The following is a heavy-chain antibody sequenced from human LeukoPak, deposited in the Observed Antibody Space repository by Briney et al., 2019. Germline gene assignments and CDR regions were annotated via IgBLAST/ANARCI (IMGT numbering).Heavy chain of an antibody. CDR2: IYYSGST. CDR3: ARWRGNVFDY. CDR1: GXSISSHY. V-gene: IGHV4-59*11. D-gene: IGHD1-1*01. J-gene: IGHJ4*02. Sequence: SLTXTVSGXSISSHYWSWIRQPPGKGLEWIGYIYYSGSTNDNASLKRRVSISVDKSKNKFSLKLSSVTAADTAVYYCARWRGNVFDYWGQGTLVTVSS.